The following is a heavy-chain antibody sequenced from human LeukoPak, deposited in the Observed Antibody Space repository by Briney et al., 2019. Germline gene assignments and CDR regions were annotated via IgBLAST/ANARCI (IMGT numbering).Heavy chain of an antibody. CDR3: ARVRSAYYDSPSDY. J-gene: IGHJ4*02. D-gene: IGHD3-22*01. CDR1: GFTFSSYA. V-gene: IGHV3-30*04. Sequence: PGRSLRLSCAASGFTFSSYAMHWVRQAPGKGLEWVAVISYDGSNKYYADSVKGRFTISRDNSKNTLYLQMNGLRAEDTAVYYCARVRSAYYDSPSDYWGQGTLVTVSS. CDR2: ISYDGSNK.